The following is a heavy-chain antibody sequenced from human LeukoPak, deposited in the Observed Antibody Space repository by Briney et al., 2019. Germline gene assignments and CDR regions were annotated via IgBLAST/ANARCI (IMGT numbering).Heavy chain of an antibody. CDR1: GYSFTSYW. D-gene: IGHD3-22*01. CDR2: IYPGDSDT. Sequence: GESLKISCKGSGYSFTSYWIGWVRQMPGKGLEWMGIIYPGDSDTRYSPSFQGQVTISADKSISTAYLQWSSLKATDTAMYYCARSYDSSGYYFDYWGQGTLVTVSS. V-gene: IGHV5-51*01. CDR3: ARSYDSSGYYFDY. J-gene: IGHJ4*02.